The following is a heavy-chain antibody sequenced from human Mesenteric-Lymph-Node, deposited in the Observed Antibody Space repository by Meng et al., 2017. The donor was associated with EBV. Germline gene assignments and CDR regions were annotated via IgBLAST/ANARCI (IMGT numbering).Heavy chain of an antibody. J-gene: IGHJ4*02. D-gene: IGHD3-9*01. V-gene: IGHV3-23*01. Sequence: EVQLLESGGGLVQPGGSLRLSCAAAGFPFSSHSMSWVRQAPGKGLEWVSAITGNGGNTYYADSVKGRFTISRDNSKNTVYLQMNSLRAEDTAVYYCARLTDYWGQGTLVTVSS. CDR3: ARLTDY. CDR2: ITGNGGNT. CDR1: GFPFSSHS.